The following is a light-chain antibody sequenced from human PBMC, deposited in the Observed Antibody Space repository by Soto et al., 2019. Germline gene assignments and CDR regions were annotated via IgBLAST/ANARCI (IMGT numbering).Light chain of an antibody. CDR1: SSDIGVYDY. Sequence: QSVLTQPPSASGSPGQSVTISCTGTSSDIGVYDYVSWYQQYPGKAPKLLIYDVVKRPSGIPHRFSGSKSGNTASLTVSGLQADDEADYYCFSYAGGSTFVFGTGTKVTVL. J-gene: IGLJ1*01. V-gene: IGLV2-8*01. CDR3: FSYAGGSTFV. CDR2: DVV.